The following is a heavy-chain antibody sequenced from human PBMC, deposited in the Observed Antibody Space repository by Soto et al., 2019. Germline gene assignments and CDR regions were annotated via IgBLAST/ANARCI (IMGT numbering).Heavy chain of an antibody. CDR1: GFSVRTNY. Sequence: EVQVVETGGGLIQPWGSLRLSCAASGFSVRTNYMTWVRQAPGKGLEWVSVFETGGSIYYAESVRGRFIISKDYAKNTVYLQMNSLRAEDTAVYYCARAGVTPDFFDYWGQGTLVSVSS. V-gene: IGHV3-53*02. D-gene: IGHD3-3*01. CDR2: FETGGSI. CDR3: ARAGVTPDFFDY. J-gene: IGHJ4*02.